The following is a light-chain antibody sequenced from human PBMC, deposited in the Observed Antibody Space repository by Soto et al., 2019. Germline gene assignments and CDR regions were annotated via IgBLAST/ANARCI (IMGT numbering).Light chain of an antibody. CDR1: SSDVGRYNY. J-gene: IGLJ1*01. V-gene: IGLV2-11*01. CDR3: CSFGGSYTGV. Sequence: QSVLTQPRSVSGSPGQSVSISCTGTSSDVGRYNYVSWYQQHPGKAPKLMIYDVSERPSGVPDRFSGSKSGNTASLTITGLQGEDEADYYCCSFGGSYTGVFGTGTKVTVL. CDR2: DVS.